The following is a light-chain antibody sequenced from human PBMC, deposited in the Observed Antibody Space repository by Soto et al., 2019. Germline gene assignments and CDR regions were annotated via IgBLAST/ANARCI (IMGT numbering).Light chain of an antibody. CDR1: QSVISSY. CDR3: QLYGNSPMYT. Sequence: DIVLTQSPGTLSLSPGEIATLSCRASQSVISSYLAWYQQIPGQVPRLLLYGASSRAPGIPDRFSGSGSGTDFTLTITRLESEDSAVYYCQLYGNSPMYTFGQGTKLEIK. V-gene: IGKV3-20*01. CDR2: GAS. J-gene: IGKJ2*01.